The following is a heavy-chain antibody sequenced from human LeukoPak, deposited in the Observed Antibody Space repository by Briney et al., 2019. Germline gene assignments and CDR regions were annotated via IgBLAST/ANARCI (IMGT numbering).Heavy chain of an antibody. D-gene: IGHD2-2*01. CDR2: INTNTGNP. J-gene: IGHJ4*02. Sequence: ASVKVSCKASGYTLTSDGMNWVRQAPGQGLQWMGWINTNTGNPTYAQGFTGRFVFSLDTSVSTAYLQISSLKAEDTAVYYCARALPGCYSTNCYGLDYWGQGTLVTISS. V-gene: IGHV7-4-1*02. CDR3: ARALPGCYSTNCYGLDY. CDR1: GYTLTSDG.